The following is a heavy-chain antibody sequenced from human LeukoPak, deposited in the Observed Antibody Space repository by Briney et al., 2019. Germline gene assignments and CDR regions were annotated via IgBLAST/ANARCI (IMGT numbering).Heavy chain of an antibody. Sequence: GGSLRLSCAASGFTFRNYVIHWVRQAPGKGLEWVAVTSSDLNVKLYADSVKGRFTISRDNSKNTLSLQMNSLSREDTAIYYCVRRGGSDGWGAFDIWGQGTVVTVSS. J-gene: IGHJ3*02. V-gene: IGHV3-30-3*01. CDR1: GFTFRNYV. CDR2: TSSDLNVK. CDR3: VRRGGSDGWGAFDI. D-gene: IGHD5-24*01.